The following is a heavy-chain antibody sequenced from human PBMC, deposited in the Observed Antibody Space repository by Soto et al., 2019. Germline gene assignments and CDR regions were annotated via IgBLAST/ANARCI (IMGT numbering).Heavy chain of an antibody. D-gene: IGHD6-19*01. CDR3: ARPYSSGCVDAFDI. CDR1: GGSISSYY. V-gene: IGHV4-59*01. Sequence: SETLSLTCTVSGGSISSYYWSWIRQPPGKGLDWIGYISYSGGTKYNPSLKSRVTISADTSKKQFSLRLSSVTAADTAVYYCARPYSSGCVDAFDIWGQGTMVTV. CDR2: ISYSGGT. J-gene: IGHJ3*02.